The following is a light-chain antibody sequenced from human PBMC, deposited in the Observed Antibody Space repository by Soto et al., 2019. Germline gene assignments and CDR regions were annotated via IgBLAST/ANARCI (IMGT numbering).Light chain of an antibody. Sequence: EIVITQSPGTLSLSPGERATLSCRASQSVSSSYLAWYQQKPGQAPRLLIYGASSRATGIPDRFSGSGSGTDFTLTISRLEPEDFGVYYCQQYGRSPWTVGEGTKGEIK. CDR2: GAS. V-gene: IGKV3-20*01. CDR1: QSVSSSY. CDR3: QQYGRSPWT. J-gene: IGKJ1*01.